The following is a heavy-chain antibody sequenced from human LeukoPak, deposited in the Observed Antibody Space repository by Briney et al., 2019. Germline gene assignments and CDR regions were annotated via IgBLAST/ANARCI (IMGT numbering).Heavy chain of an antibody. D-gene: IGHD4-17*01. V-gene: IGHV4-30-4*01. Sequence: SETLSLTCTVSGGSISSGDYYRSWIRQPPGKGLEWIGYIYYSGSTYYNPSLKSRVTISVDTSKNQFSLKLSSVTAADTAVYYCATEDTVTDFSGWFDPWGQGTLVTVSS. J-gene: IGHJ5*02. CDR1: GGSISSGDYY. CDR2: IYYSGST. CDR3: ATEDTVTDFSGWFDP.